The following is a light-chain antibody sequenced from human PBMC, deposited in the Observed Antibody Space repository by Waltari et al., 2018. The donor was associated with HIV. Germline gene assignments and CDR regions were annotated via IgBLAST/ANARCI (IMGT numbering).Light chain of an antibody. V-gene: IGLV2-14*03. CDR1: SSDVGGYNY. CDR2: DVS. Sequence: QSALTQPASVSGSPGQSITISCTGTSSDVGGYNYVSWYQQHQGKSPKLMIYDVSTRPSGVSNRFSGSKSGNTASLTISGLQAEDEADYYCSSYTSSSTFWVFGGGTKLTVL. CDR3: SSYTSSSTFWV. J-gene: IGLJ3*02.